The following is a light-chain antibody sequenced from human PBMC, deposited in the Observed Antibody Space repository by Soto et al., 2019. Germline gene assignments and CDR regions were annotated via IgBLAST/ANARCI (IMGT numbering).Light chain of an antibody. Sequence: QSVLTQPPSVSGAPGQRVTISCTGSSSNIGAGYDVHWYQQLPGTAPKLLIYGNSNRPSGVPDRFSGSKSGTSASLAITGLQVEDEADYYCQSYDSSLFWVFGGGTKLTVL. V-gene: IGLV1-40*01. CDR1: SSNIGAGYD. CDR3: QSYDSSLFWV. J-gene: IGLJ3*02. CDR2: GNS.